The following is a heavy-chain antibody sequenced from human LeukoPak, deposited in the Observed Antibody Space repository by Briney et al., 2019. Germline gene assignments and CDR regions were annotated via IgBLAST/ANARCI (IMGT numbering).Heavy chain of an antibody. V-gene: IGHV3-23*01. Sequence: GGSLGLSCAASGFTFSSYAMSWVRQAPGKGLEWVSAISGSGGSTYYADSVKGRFTISRDNSKNTLYLQMNSLRAEDTAVYYCAQLGGYYGSGSYSPSLYYYYYMDVWGKGTTVTVSS. J-gene: IGHJ6*03. CDR2: ISGSGGST. CDR3: AQLGGYYGSGSYSPSLYYYYYMDV. D-gene: IGHD3-10*01. CDR1: GFTFSSYA.